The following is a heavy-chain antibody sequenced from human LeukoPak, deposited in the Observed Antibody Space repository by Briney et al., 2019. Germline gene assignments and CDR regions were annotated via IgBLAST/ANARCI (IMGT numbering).Heavy chain of an antibody. CDR2: ISSSSSYI. CDR1: VLTFSWYR. Sequence: GGSLRLSCADSVLTFSWYRMNEVGQAPGKGLEWVSSISSSSSYIYYADSVKGRFTISRDNAKNSLYLQMNSLRAEDTAVCCCARYLTMAGFDFWGRGTTVTVSS. CDR3: ARYLTMAGFDF. D-gene: IGHD1-14*01. J-gene: IGHJ6*02. V-gene: IGHV3-21*03.